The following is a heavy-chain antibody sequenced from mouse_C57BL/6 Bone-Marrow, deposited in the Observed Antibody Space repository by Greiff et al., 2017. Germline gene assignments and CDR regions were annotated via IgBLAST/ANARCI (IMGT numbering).Heavy chain of an antibody. D-gene: IGHD1-1*01. CDR1: GYTFTDYY. J-gene: IGHJ4*01. V-gene: IGHV1-76*01. CDR3: ARGYYGSSSFYAMDY. Sequence: VKLMESGAELVRPGASVKLSCKASGYTFTDYYINWVKQRPGQGLEWIARIYPGSGNTYYTEKFKGKATLTAEKSSSTAYMQLSSLTSEDSAVYFCARGYYGSSSFYAMDYWGQGTSVTVSS. CDR2: IYPGSGNT.